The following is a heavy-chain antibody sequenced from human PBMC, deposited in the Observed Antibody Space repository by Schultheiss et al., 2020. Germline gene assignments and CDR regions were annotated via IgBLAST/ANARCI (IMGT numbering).Heavy chain of an antibody. CDR2: VWYDGSNK. CDR3: AKDLGDYDILTGYYGLWYYGMDV. J-gene: IGHJ6*02. D-gene: IGHD3-9*01. Sequence: GGSLRLSCAASGFTFSSYAMHWVRQAPGKGLEWVAVVWYDGSNKYYADSVKGRFTISRDNAKNSLYLQMNSLRAGDTAVYYCAKDLGDYDILTGYYGLWYYGMDVWGQGTTVTVSS. CDR1: GFTFSSYA. V-gene: IGHV3-33*03.